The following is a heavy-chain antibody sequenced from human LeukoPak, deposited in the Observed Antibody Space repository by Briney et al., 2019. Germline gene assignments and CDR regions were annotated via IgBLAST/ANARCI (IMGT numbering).Heavy chain of an antibody. J-gene: IGHJ4*02. CDR3: ARGPLVGYYYDSSGYYQDY. CDR2: INPNSGGT. V-gene: IGHV1-2*02. Sequence: ASVKVSCKASGYTFTSYYMHWVRQAPGQGLEWMGWINPNSGGTNYAQKFQGRVTMTRDTSISTAYMELSRLRSDDTAVYYCARGPLVGYYYDSSGYYQDYWGQGTLVTVSS. CDR1: GYTFTSYY. D-gene: IGHD3-22*01.